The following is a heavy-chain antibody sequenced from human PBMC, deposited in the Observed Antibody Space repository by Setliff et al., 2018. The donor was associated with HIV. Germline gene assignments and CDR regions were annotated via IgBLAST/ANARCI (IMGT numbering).Heavy chain of an antibody. CDR3: ARGDYGGNVGFFEK. V-gene: IGHV4-34*12. J-gene: IGHJ1*01. D-gene: IGHD3-10*01. Sequence: LSLTCAVYGTSFNDYFWTWIRQSPGKGLQWIGEIIHVGSTKYNSPFKSRATISVDTSKNQFSLKLNSVTAADTAVYYCARGDYGGNVGFFEKWGQGTLVTVSS. CDR1: GTSFNDYF. CDR2: IIHVGST.